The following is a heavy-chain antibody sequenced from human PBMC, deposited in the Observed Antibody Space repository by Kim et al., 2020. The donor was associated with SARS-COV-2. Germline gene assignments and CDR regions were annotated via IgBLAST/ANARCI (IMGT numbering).Heavy chain of an antibody. V-gene: IGHV3-9*01. J-gene: IGHJ3*01. Sequence: GGSLRLSCAASGFTFDDYAMHWVRQAPGKGLEWVSGISWNSGSIGYADSVKGRFTISRDNAKNSLYLQMNSLRAEDTALYYCAKTVVVITQNDSFDFWG. CDR1: GFTFDDYA. CDR2: ISWNSGSI. CDR3: AKTVVVITQNDSFDF. D-gene: IGHD3-22*01.